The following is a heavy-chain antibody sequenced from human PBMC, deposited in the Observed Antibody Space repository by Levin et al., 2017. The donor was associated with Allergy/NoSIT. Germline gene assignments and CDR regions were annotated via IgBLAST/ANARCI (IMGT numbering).Heavy chain of an antibody. Sequence: PGESLKISCAASGFTFTTFWMTWVRQAPGKGLEWVANIERDGSETYYVDSVKGRFTISRDNAKNLVYLQMNSLRVDDTAVYYCAREEGWGYHYGMDVWGQGTTVTVSS. CDR1: GFTFTTFW. CDR3: AREEGWGYHYGMDV. V-gene: IGHV3-7*01. CDR2: IERDGSET. J-gene: IGHJ6*02. D-gene: IGHD3-16*02.